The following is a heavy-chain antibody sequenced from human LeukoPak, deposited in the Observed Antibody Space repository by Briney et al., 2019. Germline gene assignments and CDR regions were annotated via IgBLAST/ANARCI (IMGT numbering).Heavy chain of an antibody. J-gene: IGHJ4*02. D-gene: IGHD4-17*01. CDR3: GKDNYGGIFAS. V-gene: IGHV3-23*01. Sequence: PGESLRLSCAASGFTFSAYGMSWVRQAPGKGLEWVSHISDTVRDTWYANSVKGRFIISRDNSRDTVYLQMSSLRPEDTALYFCGKDNYGGIFASWGQGTLVTVSS. CDR1: GFTFSAYG. CDR2: ISDTVRDT.